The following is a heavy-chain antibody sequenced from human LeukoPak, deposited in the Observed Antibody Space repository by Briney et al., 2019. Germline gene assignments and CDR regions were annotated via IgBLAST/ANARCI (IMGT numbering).Heavy chain of an antibody. D-gene: IGHD1-26*01. V-gene: IGHV1-18*01. J-gene: IGHJ4*02. CDR2: ISGYNGNT. Sequence: ASVKVSCKASGYTFTRYGISWVRQAPGQGLEWMGWISGYNGNTNYAQKLQGRVSMTADTSTRTAYMELRSLRSGDTAVYYCARSGRGTYYYFDYWGQGTLVTVSS. CDR3: ARSGRGTYYYFDY. CDR1: GYTFTRYG.